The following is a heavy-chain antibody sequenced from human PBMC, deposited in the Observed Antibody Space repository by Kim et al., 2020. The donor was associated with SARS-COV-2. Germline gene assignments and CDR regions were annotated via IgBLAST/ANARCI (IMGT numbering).Heavy chain of an antibody. V-gene: IGHV1-69*13. CDR3: ARPSRGGIVGAADLGSV. Sequence: SSVKVSCKASGGTFSSYAISWVRQAPGQGLEWMGGIIPIFGTANYAQKFQGRVTITADESTSTAYMELSSLRSEDTAVYYCARPSRGGIVGAADLGSVWGQGTTVTVSS. CDR1: GGTFSSYA. J-gene: IGHJ6*02. D-gene: IGHD1-26*01. CDR2: IIPIFGTA.